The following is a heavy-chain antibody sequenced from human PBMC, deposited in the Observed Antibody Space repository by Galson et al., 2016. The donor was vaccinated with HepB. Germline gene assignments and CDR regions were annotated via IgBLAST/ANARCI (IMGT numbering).Heavy chain of an antibody. D-gene: IGHD1-26*01. CDR1: GYSISSNYY. J-gene: IGHJ6*02. CDR3: ARDLGSILAYYYGLDV. Sequence: SETLSLTCTVSGYSISSNYYWAWIRQPPGKGLEWIGTIYHSGSTFYNPSLKSRITLSADTSKNQFSLRLTSVTAADTAVYYCARDLGSILAYYYGLDVWGQGTTVTVSS. V-gene: IGHV4-38-2*02. CDR2: IYHSGST.